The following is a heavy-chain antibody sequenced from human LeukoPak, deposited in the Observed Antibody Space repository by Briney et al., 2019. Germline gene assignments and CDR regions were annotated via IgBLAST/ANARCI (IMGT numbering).Heavy chain of an antibody. CDR1: GFTFSDYY. J-gene: IGHJ6*03. V-gene: IGHV3-11*04. CDR2: ISSSGSTI. Sequence: PGGSLRLSCAASGFTFSDYYMSWVRQAPGKGLEWVSYISSSGSTIYYADSVKGRFTISRDNAKNSLYLQMNSLRAEDTAVYYCARELESTYYYYMDVWGKGTTVTVSS. D-gene: IGHD1-1*01. CDR3: ARELESTYYYYMDV.